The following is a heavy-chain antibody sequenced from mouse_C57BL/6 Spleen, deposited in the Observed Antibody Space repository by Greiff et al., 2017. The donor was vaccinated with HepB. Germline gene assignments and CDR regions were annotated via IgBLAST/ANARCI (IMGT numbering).Heavy chain of an antibody. Sequence: DVKLQESGGGLVKPGGSLKLSCAASGFTFSDYGMHWVRQAPEKGLEWVAYISSGSSTIYYADTVKGRFTISRDNAKNTLFLQMTSLRSEDTALYYCARVYYGSAWFAYWGQGTLVTVSA. D-gene: IGHD1-1*01. CDR2: ISSGSSTI. CDR3: ARVYYGSAWFAY. J-gene: IGHJ3*01. V-gene: IGHV5-17*01. CDR1: GFTFSDYG.